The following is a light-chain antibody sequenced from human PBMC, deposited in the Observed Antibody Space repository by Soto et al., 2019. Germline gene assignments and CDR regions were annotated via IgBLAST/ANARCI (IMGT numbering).Light chain of an antibody. CDR1: SSDIGGSNW. V-gene: IGLV2-14*01. CDR2: VVS. J-gene: IGLJ1*01. Sequence: QSALTQPASVSGSPGQSITISCNGTSSDIGGSNWVSWYQQHPGRAPKLIIFVVSGRPSGVSDRFSGSRSDNTASLTISGLQAEDDADYYCTSHSSSGTLAVFGTGTKLTVL. CDR3: TSHSSSGTLAV.